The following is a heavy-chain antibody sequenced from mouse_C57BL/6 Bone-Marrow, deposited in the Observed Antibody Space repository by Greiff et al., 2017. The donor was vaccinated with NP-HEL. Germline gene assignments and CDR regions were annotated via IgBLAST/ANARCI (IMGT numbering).Heavy chain of an antibody. Sequence: VQLQQPGAELVRPGTSVKLSCKASGYTFTSYWMHWVKQRPGQGLEWIGVIDPSDSYTNYNQKFKGKATLTVDTSSSTAYMQLSSLTSEDSAVYYCASGTGYYFDYWGQGTTLTVSS. V-gene: IGHV1-59*01. CDR2: IDPSDSYT. J-gene: IGHJ2*01. CDR1: GYTFTSYW. CDR3: ASGTGYYFDY. D-gene: IGHD4-1*01.